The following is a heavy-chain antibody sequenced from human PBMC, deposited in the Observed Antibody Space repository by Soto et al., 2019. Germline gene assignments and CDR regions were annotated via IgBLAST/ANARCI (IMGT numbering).Heavy chain of an antibody. CDR2: IYWNDDK. Sequence: QITLKESGPTLVNPTQTLTLTCTFSGFSLTTSGVGVGWIRQPPGKALEWLALIYWNDDKRYSPSLKSRLTITKDTSKKQVVLTMTNMDPVDTATYYCGNIPPGFYGSGSLVPGMDVWGQGTTVTVSS. J-gene: IGHJ6*02. D-gene: IGHD3-10*01. CDR3: GNIPPGFYGSGSLVPGMDV. CDR1: GFSLTTSGVG. V-gene: IGHV2-5*01.